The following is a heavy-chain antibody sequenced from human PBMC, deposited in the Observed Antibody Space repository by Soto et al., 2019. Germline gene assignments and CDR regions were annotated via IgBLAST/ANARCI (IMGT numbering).Heavy chain of an antibody. CDR1: GYSFTSYW. J-gene: IGHJ6*02. CDR3: ARRVLTGYYQTPQYYYYYGMDV. CDR2: IYPGDSDT. V-gene: IGHV5-51*01. Sequence: LGESLKISCKGSGYSFTSYWIGWVRQMPGKGLEWMGIIYPGDSDTRYSPSFQGQVTISADKSISTAYLQWSSLKASDTAMYYCARRVLTGYYQTPQYYYYYGMDVWGQGTTVTVSS. D-gene: IGHD3-9*01.